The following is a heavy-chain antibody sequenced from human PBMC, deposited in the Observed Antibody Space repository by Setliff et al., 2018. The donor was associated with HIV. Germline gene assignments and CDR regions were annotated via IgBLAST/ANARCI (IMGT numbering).Heavy chain of an antibody. CDR1: GYTLTELS. D-gene: IGHD2-15*01. CDR3: ARGIDILVKMGIYYHYMDV. V-gene: IGHV1-24*01. Sequence: ASVKVSCKISGYTLTELSIHWVRQAPGKGLEWMANFDPEDGETFYAQKFQGRLTMTEDTSTDTAYMELRSLRSDDTAVYYCARGIDILVKMGIYYHYMDVWGKGTTVTVSS. CDR2: FDPEDGET. J-gene: IGHJ6*03.